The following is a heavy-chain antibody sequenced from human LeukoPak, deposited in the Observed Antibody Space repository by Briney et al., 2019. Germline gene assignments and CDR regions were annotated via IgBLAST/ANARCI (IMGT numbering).Heavy chain of an antibody. D-gene: IGHD6-13*01. Sequence: GESLKVSCKGSGYSFTSYWIGWVRQMPGKGLEWMGIIYPGDSDTRYSPSFQGQVTISADKSISTAYLQWSSLKASDTAMYYCARVSRTAAGRPHFDYWGQGTLVTVSS. CDR2: IYPGDSDT. V-gene: IGHV5-51*01. CDR1: GYSFTSYW. J-gene: IGHJ4*02. CDR3: ARVSRTAAGRPHFDY.